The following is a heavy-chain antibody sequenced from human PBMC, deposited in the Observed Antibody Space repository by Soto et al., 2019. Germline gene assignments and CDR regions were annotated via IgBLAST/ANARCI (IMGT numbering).Heavy chain of an antibody. V-gene: IGHV3-33*01. Sequence: QVQLVESGGGVVQPGRSLRLSCAASGFTFSSYGMHWVRQAPGKGLEWVAVIWYDGSNKYYADSVKGRFTISRDNSKNTLYLQMYSLRAEDTAVYYCARGTKWIQLWFGRPDIAYNWFDPWGQGTLVTVSS. CDR3: ARGTKWIQLWFGRPDIAYNWFDP. CDR1: GFTFSSYG. D-gene: IGHD5-18*01. J-gene: IGHJ5*02. CDR2: IWYDGSNK.